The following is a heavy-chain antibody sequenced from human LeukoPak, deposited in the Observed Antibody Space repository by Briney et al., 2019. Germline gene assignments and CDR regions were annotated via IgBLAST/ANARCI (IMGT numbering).Heavy chain of an antibody. Sequence: GASVEVSCKASGYTFTSYGINWVRQATGQGLEWMGWMNPNSGNTGYAQKFQGRVAMTRNTSISTAYMELSSLRSEDTAVYYCARGWYSSSSEDAFDIWGQGTMVTVSS. J-gene: IGHJ3*02. CDR1: GYTFTSYG. V-gene: IGHV1-8*01. D-gene: IGHD6-6*01. CDR2: MNPNSGNT. CDR3: ARGWYSSSSEDAFDI.